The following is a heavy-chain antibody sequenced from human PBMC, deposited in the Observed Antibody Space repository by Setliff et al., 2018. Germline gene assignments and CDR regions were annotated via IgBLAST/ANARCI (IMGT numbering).Heavy chain of an antibody. CDR2: IIPMLGIT. CDR3: ARDASTGWRTMGFDY. V-gene: IGHV1-69*10. J-gene: IGHJ4*02. CDR1: GGTFSISA. D-gene: IGHD6-19*01. Sequence: SVKVSCKASGGTFSISAISWVRQAPGQGLECMGGIIPMLGITNYAQRFQGRLTITADEYTGTAYMELRSLRSDDTAVYYCARDASTGWRTMGFDYWGQGTLVTVSS.